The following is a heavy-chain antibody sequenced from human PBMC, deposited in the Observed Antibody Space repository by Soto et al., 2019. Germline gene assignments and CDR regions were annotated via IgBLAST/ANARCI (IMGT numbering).Heavy chain of an antibody. CDR2: INPNSGGT. CDR1: GYIFTGYY. CDR3: ARGGDIVATMDDAFDI. Sequence: GASVKVSCKASGYIFTGYYMHWVRQAPGQGLEWMGWINPNSGGTNYAQKFQGRVTMTRDTSISTAYMELSRLRSDDTAVYYCARGGDIVATMDDAFDIWGQGTMVTVSS. V-gene: IGHV1-2*02. D-gene: IGHD5-12*01. J-gene: IGHJ3*02.